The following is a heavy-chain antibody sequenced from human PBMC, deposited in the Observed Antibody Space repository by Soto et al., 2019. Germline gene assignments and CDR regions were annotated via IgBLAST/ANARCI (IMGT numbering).Heavy chain of an antibody. CDR1: GGSFSTYG. Sequence: SVNVSCKASGGSFSTYGISWVRQAPGQGLEWMGESIPVCGTDRYAQRFRGRVTITADRSTSTAYMELSSLRSEDTAVYYCASVLGKYTTSHYYFSGMDVWGQGTTVTVSS. D-gene: IGHD6-6*01. J-gene: IGHJ6*02. V-gene: IGHV1-69*06. CDR3: ASVLGKYTTSHYYFSGMDV. CDR2: SIPVCGTD.